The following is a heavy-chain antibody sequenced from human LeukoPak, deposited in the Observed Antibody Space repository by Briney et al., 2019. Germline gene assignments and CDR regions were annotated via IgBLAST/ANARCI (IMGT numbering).Heavy chain of an antibody. J-gene: IGHJ4*02. Sequence: GGSLRLSCAASGFTFSSYEVNWVRQAPGKGLEWVSYISSSGSTIYYADSVKGRFTISRDNAKNSLYLQMNSLRAEDTAVYYCAKEMAAARGFDYWGQGTLVTVSS. CDR3: AKEMAAARGFDY. CDR1: GFTFSSYE. V-gene: IGHV3-48*03. D-gene: IGHD6-6*01. CDR2: ISSSGSTI.